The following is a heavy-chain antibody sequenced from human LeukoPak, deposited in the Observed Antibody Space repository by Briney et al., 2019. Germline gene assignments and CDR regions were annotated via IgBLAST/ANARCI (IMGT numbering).Heavy chain of an antibody. J-gene: IGHJ5*02. CDR3: AREDSNYAGS. D-gene: IGHD4-11*01. CDR1: GGSISSYY. Sequence: SETLSLTCTVSGGSISSYYWSWIRQPPGKGLEWIGYIYHSGSTYYNPSLKSRVTISVDRSKNQFSLKLSSVTAADTAVYYCAREDSNYAGSWGQGTLVTVSS. V-gene: IGHV4-59*12. CDR2: IYHSGST.